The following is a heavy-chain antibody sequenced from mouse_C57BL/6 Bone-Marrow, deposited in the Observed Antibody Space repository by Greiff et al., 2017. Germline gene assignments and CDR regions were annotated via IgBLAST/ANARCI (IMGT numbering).Heavy chain of an antibody. Sequence: QVQLQQSGAELVRPGASVTLSFQASGYTFTDYEMHWVKPTPVHGLEWIGAIDPETGGTAHNQKFKGKAVLTADKSSSTAYMELRSLTSEDSAVYYCTRRRDGNWGQGALVTVSA. CDR3: TRRRDGN. CDR2: IDPETGGT. CDR1: GYTFTDYE. D-gene: IGHD2-1*01. J-gene: IGHJ3*01. V-gene: IGHV1-15*01.